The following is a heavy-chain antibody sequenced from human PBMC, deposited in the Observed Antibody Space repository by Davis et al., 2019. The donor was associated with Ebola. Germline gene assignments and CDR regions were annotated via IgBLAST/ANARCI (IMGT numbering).Heavy chain of an antibody. Sequence: SETLSLTCVVSGGSISSSNWWSWVRQPPGKGLEWIGEIYHSGTTNSNPSLRSRVTISVDRSKNQFPLKLSSVTAADTAVYYCARAGWGYFDLWGRGTLVTVSS. D-gene: IGHD5-24*01. CDR3: ARAGWGYFDL. CDR1: GGSISSSNW. CDR2: IYHSGTT. J-gene: IGHJ2*01. V-gene: IGHV4-4*02.